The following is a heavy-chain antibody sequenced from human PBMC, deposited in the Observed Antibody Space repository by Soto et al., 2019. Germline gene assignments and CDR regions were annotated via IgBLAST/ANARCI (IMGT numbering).Heavy chain of an antibody. CDR1: GFTVSSNY. V-gene: IGHV3-53*01. CDR3: ARLDDYMYYFDY. CDR2: IYSGGST. Sequence: PGGSLRLSCAASGFTVSSNYMSWVRQAPGKGLEWVSVIYSGGSTYYADSVKGRFTISRDNSKNTLYLQMNSLRAEDTAVYYCARLDDYMYYFDYWGQGTLVTVSS. D-gene: IGHD4-4*01. J-gene: IGHJ4*02.